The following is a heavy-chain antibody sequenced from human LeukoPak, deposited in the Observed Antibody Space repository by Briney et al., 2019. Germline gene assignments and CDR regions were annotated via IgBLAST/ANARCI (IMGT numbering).Heavy chain of an antibody. CDR2: INPNSGGT. Sequence: ASVKVSCKASGYTFTGYYMHWVRQAPGQGLEWMGWINPNSGGTSYAQKFQGRVTMTRDTSISTAYMELSRLRSDDTAVYYCARTYYDFWSGYFTQLNWFDPWGQGTLVTVSS. CDR3: ARTYYDFWSGYFTQLNWFDP. D-gene: IGHD3-3*01. J-gene: IGHJ5*02. V-gene: IGHV1-2*02. CDR1: GYTFTGYY.